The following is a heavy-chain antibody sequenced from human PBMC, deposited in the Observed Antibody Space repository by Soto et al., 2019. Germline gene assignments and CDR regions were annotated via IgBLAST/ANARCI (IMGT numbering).Heavy chain of an antibody. J-gene: IGHJ4*02. Sequence: LRLSCAASGFSFSSYGMHWVRQAPGKGLEWMAIMSYDGSSKDYADSVKGRFTISRDNSRNTLYLQMNSLRAGDTAVYYCAKERNRNDLFDHWGQGTLVTVSS. V-gene: IGHV3-30*18. CDR2: MSYDGSSK. CDR1: GFSFSSYG. CDR3: AKERNRNDLFDH. D-gene: IGHD1-1*01.